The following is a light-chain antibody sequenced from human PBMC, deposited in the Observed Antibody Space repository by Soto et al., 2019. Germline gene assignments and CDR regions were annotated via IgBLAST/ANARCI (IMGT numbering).Light chain of an antibody. CDR1: QSLLHSNGYNY. CDR2: LGS. V-gene: IGKV2-28*01. Sequence: DIVMTQSPLSLPVTPGEPASISCRSSQSLLHSNGYNYLDWYLQKPGQSPQLLIYLGSNRASGVPDRFSGSGSGTDFTLKISRVEAEDVGVYYGMQALQTPPFFTCGPGTKVDIK. J-gene: IGKJ3*01. CDR3: MQALQTPPFFT.